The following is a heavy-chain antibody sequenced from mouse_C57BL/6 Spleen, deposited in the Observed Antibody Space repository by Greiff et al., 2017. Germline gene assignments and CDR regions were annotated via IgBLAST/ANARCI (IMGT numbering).Heavy chain of an antibody. CDR1: GFTFSDYG. Sequence: VQLKESGGGLVKPGGSLKLSCAASGFTFSDYGMHWVRQAPEKGLEWVAYISSGSSTIYYADTVKGRFTISRDNAKNTLFLQMTSLRSEDTAMYYCARPENYGSSYLYAMDYWGQGTSVTVSS. CDR2: ISSGSSTI. V-gene: IGHV5-17*01. D-gene: IGHD1-1*01. J-gene: IGHJ4*01. CDR3: ARPENYGSSYLYAMDY.